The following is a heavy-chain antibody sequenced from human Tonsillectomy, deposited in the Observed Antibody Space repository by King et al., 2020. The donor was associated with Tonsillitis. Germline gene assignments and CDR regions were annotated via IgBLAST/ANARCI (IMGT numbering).Heavy chain of an antibody. J-gene: IGHJ4*02. V-gene: IGHV3-21*01. CDR3: ARDTHSDFGYCSGTSCYGVDY. CDR2: ISNTGSYT. CDR1: GFTFSTYN. Sequence: QLVQSGGGLVKPGESLRLSCAASGFTFSTYNMNWVRQAPGKGMEWVSSISNTGSYTYYSNSLKGRFIISRDNAKKSLYLQMNSLRAEDTAVYYCARDTHSDFGYCSGTSCYGVDYWGQGTLVTVSS. D-gene: IGHD2-2*03.